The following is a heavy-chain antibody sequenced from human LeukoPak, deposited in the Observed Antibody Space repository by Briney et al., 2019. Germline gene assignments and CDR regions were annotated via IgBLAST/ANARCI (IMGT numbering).Heavy chain of an antibody. CDR1: GYTFTGYY. CDR3: ARVGRMYYDFWSGSRWAWFDP. CDR2: INPNSGGT. V-gene: IGHV1-2*02. J-gene: IGHJ5*02. D-gene: IGHD3-3*01. Sequence: GASVKVSCKASGYTFTGYYMHWVRQAPGQGLEWMGWINPNSGGTNYAQKFQGRVTMTRDTSISTAYMELSRLRSDDTAVYYCARVGRMYYDFWSGSRWAWFDPWGQGTLVTVSS.